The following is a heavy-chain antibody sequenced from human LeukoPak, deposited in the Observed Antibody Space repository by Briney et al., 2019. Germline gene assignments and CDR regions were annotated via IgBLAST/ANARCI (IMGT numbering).Heavy chain of an antibody. V-gene: IGHV4-38-2*01. D-gene: IGHD3-3*01. CDR2: IYHSGST. CDR1: GYSISSGYY. J-gene: IGHJ4*02. CDR3: ARHLRSGYYFDY. Sequence: SETLSLTCAVSGYSISSGYYWGWIRQPPGKGLEWIGTIYHSGSTYYIPSLKSRVTISVDTSKNQFSLKLSSVTAADTAVYYCARHLRSGYYFDYWGQGTLVTVSS.